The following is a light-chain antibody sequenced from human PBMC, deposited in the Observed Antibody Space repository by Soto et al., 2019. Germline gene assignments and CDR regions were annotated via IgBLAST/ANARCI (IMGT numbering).Light chain of an antibody. Sequence: DIQMTQSPSTLSGSVGDRVTITCRASQTISSWLAWYQQKPGKAPMLLIYKASTLKSGVPSRFSGSGSGTEFTLTISSLQPDDVATYYCQHYNSYSEAFGQGTKVELK. J-gene: IGKJ1*01. V-gene: IGKV1-5*03. CDR2: KAS. CDR3: QHYNSYSEA. CDR1: QTISSW.